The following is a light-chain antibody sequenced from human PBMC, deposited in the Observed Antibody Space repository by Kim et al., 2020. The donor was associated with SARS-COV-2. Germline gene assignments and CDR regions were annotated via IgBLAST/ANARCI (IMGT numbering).Light chain of an antibody. V-gene: IGKV3-20*01. CDR1: QSVSGSY. CDR2: GTS. J-gene: IGKJ1*01. Sequence: IVLTQSPGSLSFSPGERATLSCTASQSVSGSYLAWYQQKPGQAPRLLIYGTSSRATGIPDRFSGSGSGTDFTLTISRLEPEDFAMYYCQRYGNSPWTFGQGTKVDIK. CDR3: QRYGNSPWT.